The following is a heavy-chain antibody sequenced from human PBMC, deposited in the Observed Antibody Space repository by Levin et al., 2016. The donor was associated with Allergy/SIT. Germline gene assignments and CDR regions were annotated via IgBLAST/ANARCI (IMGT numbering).Heavy chain of an antibody. CDR2: INHSGST. CDR1: GGSFSGYY. D-gene: IGHD3-10*01. CDR3: ARGIGGFRMVRGATWDV. J-gene: IGHJ6*02. V-gene: IGHV4-34*01. Sequence: SETLSLTCAVYGGSFSGYYWSWIRQPPGKGLEWIGEINHSGSTNYNPSLKSRVTISVDTSKNQFSLKLSSVTAADTAVYYCARGIGGFRMVRGATWDVWGQGTTVTVSS.